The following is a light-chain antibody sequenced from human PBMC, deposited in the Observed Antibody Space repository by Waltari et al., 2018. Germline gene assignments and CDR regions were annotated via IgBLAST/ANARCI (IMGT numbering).Light chain of an antibody. V-gene: IGLV2-14*03. J-gene: IGLJ3*02. CDR1: SSDGGDYYY. CDR3: NSYTDTTWV. CDR2: DVS. Sequence: QSVLTQPASVSGSPGQTITISCTGTSSDGGDYYYVSWYQQHPGTAPKVLIYDVSKRPSWVSNRFSCSKSGNTAFLTISGLQPEDEADYYCNSYTDTTWVFGGGTKLTVL.